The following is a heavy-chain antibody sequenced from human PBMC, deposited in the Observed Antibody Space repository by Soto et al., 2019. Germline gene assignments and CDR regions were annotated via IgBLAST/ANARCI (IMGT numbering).Heavy chain of an antibody. Sequence: QVQLVQSGAEVKKPGSSVKVSCKASGGTFSSYTISWVRQAPGQGLEWMGRIIPILGIANYAQKFQGRVTITADKSTSTAYMELSSLRSEGTDVYYCARDSRSGAFDIWGQGTMVTVSS. D-gene: IGHD6-6*01. CDR2: IIPILGIA. CDR3: ARDSRSGAFDI. J-gene: IGHJ3*02. CDR1: GGTFSSYT. V-gene: IGHV1-69*08.